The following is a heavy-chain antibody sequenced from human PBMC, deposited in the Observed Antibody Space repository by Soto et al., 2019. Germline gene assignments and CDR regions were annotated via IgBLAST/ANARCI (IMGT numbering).Heavy chain of an antibody. CDR2: IYWDDDK. CDR3: AHRPSYCSGGSCYSGFDY. V-gene: IGHV2-5*02. CDR1: GFSLSTSGVG. Sequence: QITLKESGPPLVKPTQTLTLTCTFSGFSLSTSGVGVGWIRQPPGKALEWLALIYWDDDKRYSPSLKSRLTITKDTSKNQVVLTMPSMDPVDTATYYCAHRPSYCSGGSCYSGFDYWGQGTLVTVSS. D-gene: IGHD2-15*01. J-gene: IGHJ4*02.